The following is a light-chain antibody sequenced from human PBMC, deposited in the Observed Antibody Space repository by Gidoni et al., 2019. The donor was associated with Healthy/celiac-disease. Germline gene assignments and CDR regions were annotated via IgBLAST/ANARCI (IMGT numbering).Light chain of an antibody. CDR2: AAS. CDR3: QQSYSSPRT. J-gene: IGKJ1*01. CDR1: QSINSY. Sequence: DIQMTLSPSALSASVGDRVTITCRASQSINSYLNWYQQKPGRAPKLLIFAASSLQSGVPSRFSGSGSGTDFTLTISSLQPEDFTTYYCQQSYSSPRTFGQGTKVEIK. V-gene: IGKV1-39*01.